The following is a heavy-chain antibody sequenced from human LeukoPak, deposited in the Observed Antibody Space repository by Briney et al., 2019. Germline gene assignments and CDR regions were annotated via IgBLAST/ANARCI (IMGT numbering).Heavy chain of an antibody. CDR3: ARAEGDYLNYYGMDV. CDR2: ISSSNSYI. D-gene: IGHD4-17*01. V-gene: IGHV3-21*01. CDR1: GFTFSSYS. Sequence: GSLRLSCAASGFTFSSYSMNWVRQAPGKGLEWVSSISSSNSYINYADSVKGRFTISRDNAKNSLYLQMNSLRAEDTAVYYCARAEGDYLNYYGMDVWGQGTTVTVSS. J-gene: IGHJ6*02.